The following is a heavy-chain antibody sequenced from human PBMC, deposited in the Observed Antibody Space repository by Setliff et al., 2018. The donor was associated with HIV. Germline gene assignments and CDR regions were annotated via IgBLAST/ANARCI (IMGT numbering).Heavy chain of an antibody. CDR3: AAVPWGHSSLIIDH. CDR1: GLIFSSYE. CDR2: IGGHGSII. D-gene: IGHD3-16*01. Sequence: PGGSLRLSCVASGLIFSSYEMNWVRQAPGKGLEWISFIGGHGSIIHYADSEKGRFTISRENAKNSVYLQMHSLRVEDTAVYYCAAVPWGHSSLIIDHWGQGTPVTVSS. V-gene: IGHV3-48*03. J-gene: IGHJ4*02.